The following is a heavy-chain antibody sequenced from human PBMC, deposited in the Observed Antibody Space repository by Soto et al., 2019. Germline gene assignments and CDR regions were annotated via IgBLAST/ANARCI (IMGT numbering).Heavy chain of an antibody. CDR3: ARDLSYYYGSGSYSWFDP. CDR2: INPNSGGT. CDR1: GYTFTGYY. J-gene: IGHJ5*02. Sequence: ASVKVSCKASGYTFTGYYMHWVRQAPGQGLEWMGWINPNSGGTNYAQKFQGWVTMTRDTSISTAYMELSRLRSDDTAVYYCARDLSYYYGSGSYSWFDPWGQGTLVTVSS. V-gene: IGHV1-2*04. D-gene: IGHD3-10*01.